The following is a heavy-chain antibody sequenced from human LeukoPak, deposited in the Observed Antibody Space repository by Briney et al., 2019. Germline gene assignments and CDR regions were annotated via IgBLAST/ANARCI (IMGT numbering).Heavy chain of an antibody. D-gene: IGHD3-3*01. J-gene: IGHJ5*02. Sequence: SSETLSLTCAVYGXSFSGYYGSWIRQPPGKGLEWIGEINHSGSTNYNPSLKSRVTISVDTSKNQFSLKLSSVTAADTAVYYCARISSRITIFGVVFWFDPWGQGTLVTVSS. CDR3: ARISSRITIFGVVFWFDP. V-gene: IGHV4-34*01. CDR2: INHSGST. CDR1: GXSFSGYY.